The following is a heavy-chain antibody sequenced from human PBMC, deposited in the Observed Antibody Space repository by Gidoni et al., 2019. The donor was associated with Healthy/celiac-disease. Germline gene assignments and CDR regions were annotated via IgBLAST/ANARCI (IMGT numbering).Heavy chain of an antibody. CDR2: IRSKAYGGTT. J-gene: IGHJ4*02. CDR3: TRENGGSYFFFYYFDY. D-gene: IGHD1-26*01. V-gene: IGHV3-49*03. CDR1: GFTFGDYA. Sequence: EVQLVESGGGLVQPGRSLRLSCTASGFTFGDYAMSWFRQAPGKGLEWVGFIRSKAYGGTTEYAASVKGRFTISRDDSKSIAYLQMNSLKTEDTAVYYCTRENGGSYFFFYYFDYWGQGTLVTVSS.